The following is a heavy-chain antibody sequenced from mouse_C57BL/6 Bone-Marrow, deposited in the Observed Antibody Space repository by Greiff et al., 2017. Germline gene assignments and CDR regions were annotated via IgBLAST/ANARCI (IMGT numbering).Heavy chain of an antibody. CDR2: IWTGGGT. D-gene: IGHD2-1*01. CDR1: GFSLTSYA. V-gene: IGHV2-9-1*01. J-gene: IGHJ1*03. CDR3: ARKGIYYGPNWYFDV. Sequence: VQVVESGPGLVAPSQSLSITCTVSGFSLTSYAISWVRQPPGKGLEWLGVIWTGGGTNYNSALKSRLSISKDNSKSQVFLKMNRLQTDDTARYYCARKGIYYGPNWYFDVWGTGTTVTVSS.